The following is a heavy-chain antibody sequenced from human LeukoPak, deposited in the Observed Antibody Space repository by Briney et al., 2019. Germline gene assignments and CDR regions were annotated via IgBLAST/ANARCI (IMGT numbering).Heavy chain of an antibody. CDR2: INPNSGGT. V-gene: IGHV1-2*02. CDR1: GYTFTSYG. J-gene: IGHJ6*03. CDR3: ARAAAGNNFYYYYYMDV. Sequence: ASVKVSCKASGYTFTSYGISWVRQAPGQGLEWMGWINPNSGGTNYAQKFQGRVTMTRDTSISTAYMELSRLRSDDTAVYYCARAAAGNNFYYYYYMDVWGKGTTVTVSS. D-gene: IGHD6-13*01.